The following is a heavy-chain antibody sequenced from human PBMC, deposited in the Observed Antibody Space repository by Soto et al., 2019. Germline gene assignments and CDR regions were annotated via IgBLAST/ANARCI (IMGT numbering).Heavy chain of an antibody. V-gene: IGHV4-38-2*02. CDR3: VRDNDSSSYYDP. D-gene: IGHD3-22*01. CDR2: VYGSGRT. Sequence: SETLSLTCTVPGYSISNGYYWGWIRQPPGKGLESIGNVYGSGRTYYNPSLKGRVAIPVDTSKNQFSLRLSSVTAADTAVYYCVRDNDSSSYYDPWGREPWSPSPQ. J-gene: IGHJ5*02. CDR1: GYSISNGYY.